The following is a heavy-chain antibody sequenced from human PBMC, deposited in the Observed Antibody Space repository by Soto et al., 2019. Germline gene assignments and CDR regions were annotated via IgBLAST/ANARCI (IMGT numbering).Heavy chain of an antibody. CDR3: ARVLRGRGIYYDSSGYTGRNYGMDV. D-gene: IGHD3-22*01. Sequence: PSETLSLTCAVYGGSFSGYYWSWIRQPPGKGLEWIGEINHSGSTNYNPSLKSRVTISVDTSKNQFSLKLSSVTAADTAVYYCARVLRGRGIYYDSSGYTGRNYGMDVWGQGTTVTVSS. V-gene: IGHV4-34*01. J-gene: IGHJ6*02. CDR1: GGSFSGYY. CDR2: INHSGST.